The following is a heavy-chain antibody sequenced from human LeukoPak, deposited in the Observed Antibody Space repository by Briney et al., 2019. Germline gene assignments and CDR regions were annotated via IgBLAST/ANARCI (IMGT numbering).Heavy chain of an antibody. CDR3: ARYHYYDSSGGFDY. Sequence: GASVKVSCKASGYTFTSYGISWVRQAPGQGLEWMGWISAYNGNTNYAQKLQGRVTMTTDTSTSTAYMELRSLRSDDTAVCYCARYHYYDSSGGFDYWGQGTLVTVSS. CDR2: ISAYNGNT. D-gene: IGHD3-22*01. J-gene: IGHJ4*02. CDR1: GYTFTSYG. V-gene: IGHV1-18*01.